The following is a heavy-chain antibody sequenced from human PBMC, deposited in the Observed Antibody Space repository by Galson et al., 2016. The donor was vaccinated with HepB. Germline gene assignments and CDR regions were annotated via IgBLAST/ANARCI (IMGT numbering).Heavy chain of an antibody. CDR2: ISSFNGNT. J-gene: IGHJ6*03. V-gene: IGHV1-18*04. CDR3: AKRDYTSGYYSFYYMDV. CDR1: GYTFTKHG. D-gene: IGHD6-19*01. Sequence: SVKVSCKASGYTFTKHGISWVRQAPGQGLEWLGWISSFNGNTNYAHNFRGRVTMTSDASTNTAYMELRSLRSDDSAVYYCAKRDYTSGYYSFYYMDVWGGGTTVTVSS.